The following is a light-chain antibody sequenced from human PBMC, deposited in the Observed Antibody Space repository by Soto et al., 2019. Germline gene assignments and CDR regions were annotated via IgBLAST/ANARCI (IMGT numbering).Light chain of an antibody. Sequence: SALTQPPSASGSPGQTVTISCTGTCSDIGGYNYVSWYQHHPGKAPKLVIFEVTKRPSGVPDRFSGSKSGNTASLTVSGLQAEDEADYYCSSFVGSNQGIFGTGTKVTVL. CDR1: CSDIGGYNY. CDR3: SSFVGSNQGI. J-gene: IGLJ1*01. CDR2: EVT. V-gene: IGLV2-8*01.